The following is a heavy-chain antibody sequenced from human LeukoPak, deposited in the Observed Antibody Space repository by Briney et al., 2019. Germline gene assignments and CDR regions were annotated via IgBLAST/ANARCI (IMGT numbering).Heavy chain of an antibody. CDR1: GFTFSGYT. V-gene: IGHV3-48*01. Sequence: GGSLRLSCAASGFTFSGYTMNWVRQAPGKGLEWVSYISTTSSTIYYADSVKGRFTVSRDNAKNSQYLQMNSLRAEDTAVYYCARDNRDFWSGYYYFDYWGQGSLVTVSS. CDR2: ISTTSSTI. J-gene: IGHJ4*02. CDR3: ARDNRDFWSGYYYFDY. D-gene: IGHD3-3*01.